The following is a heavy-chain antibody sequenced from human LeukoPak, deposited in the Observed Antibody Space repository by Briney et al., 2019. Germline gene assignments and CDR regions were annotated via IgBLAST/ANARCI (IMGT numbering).Heavy chain of an antibody. CDR2: IYYSGTT. Sequence: SETLSLTCTVSGGSISSYYWSWIRQPPGKGLEWIGYIYYSGTTNYNPTLKSRVTILVDTSKNQFSLKLSSVTAADTAVYYCASDRYGGNSGEFDYWGQGTLVTVSS. D-gene: IGHD4-23*01. CDR3: ASDRYGGNSGEFDY. J-gene: IGHJ4*02. CDR1: GGSISSYY. V-gene: IGHV4-59*01.